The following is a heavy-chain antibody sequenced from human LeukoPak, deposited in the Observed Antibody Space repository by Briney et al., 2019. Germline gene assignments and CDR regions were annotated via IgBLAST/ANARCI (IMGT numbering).Heavy chain of an antibody. CDR1: GFTFSDYY. CDR3: AKDKGQWLVPYFDY. Sequence: PGGSLRLSCAASGFTFSDYYMSWIRQAPGKGLEWVSYISSSSSYTNYADSVKGRFTISRDNAKNSLYLQMNSLRAEDTALYYCAKDKGQWLVPYFDYWGQGTLVTVSS. V-gene: IGHV3-11*05. CDR2: ISSSSSYT. J-gene: IGHJ4*02. D-gene: IGHD6-19*01.